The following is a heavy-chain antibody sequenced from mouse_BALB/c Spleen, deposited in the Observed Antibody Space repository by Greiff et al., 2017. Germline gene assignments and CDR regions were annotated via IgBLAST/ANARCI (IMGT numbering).Heavy chain of an antibody. V-gene: IGHV14-3*02. CDR3: AKGYDLGVYAMDY. J-gene: IGHJ4*01. D-gene: IGHD2-4*01. Sequence: EVQLMESGAELVKPGASVKLSCTASGYNINDYYMHWVKQRPEQGLEWIGRIDPANGNTKYDPKFQGKATITADTSSNTAYLQLSSLTSEDTAVYYCAKGYDLGVYAMDYWGQGTSVTVSS. CDR1: GYNINDYY. CDR2: IDPANGNT.